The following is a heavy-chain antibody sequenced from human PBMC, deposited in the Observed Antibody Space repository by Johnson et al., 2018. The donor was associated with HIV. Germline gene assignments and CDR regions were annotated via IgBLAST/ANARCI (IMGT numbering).Heavy chain of an antibody. D-gene: IGHD3-10*01. Sequence: MLLVESGGGVVRPGGSLRLSCAASGFTFDDYGMSWVRQPPGKGLEWVSGINWNGGSRGYADSVRGRFTISRDNSKNTLSLQMNTLRAEDTAVYYCAKEMYYFNSGNHFDAFHVWGQGTLVTVSS. CDR3: AKEMYYFNSGNHFDAFHV. CDR2: INWNGGSR. V-gene: IGHV3-20*04. J-gene: IGHJ3*01. CDR1: GFTFDDYG.